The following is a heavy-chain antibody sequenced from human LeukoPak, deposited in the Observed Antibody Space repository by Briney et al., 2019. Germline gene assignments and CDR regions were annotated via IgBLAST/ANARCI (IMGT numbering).Heavy chain of an antibody. CDR3: KRNRGDYAHYDY. CDR1: VYTFPGYY. V-gene: IGHV1-2*02. J-gene: IGHJ4*02. D-gene: IGHD4-17*01. CDR2: MNSQTGVT. Sequence: ASVKVSFMASVYTFPGYYLHWVRQAPGQGLEWVGWMNSQTGVTDCAQSFQGRVTMTRDTSINTAYLELRSLRSDDTAVYYCKRNRGDYAHYDYRGQGTLVTVPS.